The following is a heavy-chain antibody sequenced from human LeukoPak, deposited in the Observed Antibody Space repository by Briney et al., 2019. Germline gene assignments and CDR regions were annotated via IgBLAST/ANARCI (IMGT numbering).Heavy chain of an antibody. V-gene: IGHV3-30*18. Sequence: GRSLRLSCAASGFTFSSYGMHWVRQAPGKGLEWVAVISDDGNTKYYADSVKGRFTISRDNSKNTLYLQMNSLRAEDTAVYYCAKEKSSGWYWNYWGQGTLVTVSS. CDR1: GFTFSSYG. CDR2: ISDDGNTK. CDR3: AKEKSSGWYWNY. J-gene: IGHJ4*02. D-gene: IGHD6-19*01.